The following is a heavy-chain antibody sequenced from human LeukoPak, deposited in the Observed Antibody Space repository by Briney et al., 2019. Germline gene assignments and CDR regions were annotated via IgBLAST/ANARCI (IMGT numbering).Heavy chain of an antibody. D-gene: IGHD2-2*02. V-gene: IGHV4-4*07. J-gene: IGHJ6*03. CDR2: IYTSGST. Sequence: SETLSLTCTVSGGSISSYYWSWIRQPAGKGLEWIGRIYTSGSTNYNPSLKSRVTMSVDTSKNQFSLKLSSVTAADTAVYYCAGDFGSCSSTSCHTYYYYMDVWGKGTTVTVSS. CDR1: GGSISSYY. CDR3: AGDFGSCSSTSCHTYYYYMDV.